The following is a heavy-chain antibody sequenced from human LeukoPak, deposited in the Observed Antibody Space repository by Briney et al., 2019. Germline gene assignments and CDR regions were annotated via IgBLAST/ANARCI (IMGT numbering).Heavy chain of an antibody. V-gene: IGHV3-64*01. D-gene: IGHD3-3*01. J-gene: IGHJ6*03. CDR1: GFTFSSYA. CDR3: ARVYDFWSGYPNSGYMDV. CDR2: ISSNGGST. Sequence: GGSLRLSCAASGFTFSSYAMHWVRQAPGKGLEYVSAISSNGGSTYYANSVKGRFTISRDNSKNMLYLQMGSLRAEDMAVYYCARVYDFWSGYPNSGYMDVWGKGTTVTVSS.